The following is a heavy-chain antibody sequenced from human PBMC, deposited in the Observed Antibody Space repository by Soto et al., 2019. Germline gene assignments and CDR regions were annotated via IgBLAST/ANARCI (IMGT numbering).Heavy chain of an antibody. CDR3: ARCNCGTELELGQLVNCYYYGMDV. Sequence: SETLSLTCAVYGGSFSGYYWSWIRQPPGKGLERIGEINHSGSTNYNPSLKSRVTISVDTSKNQFSLKLSSVTAADTAVYYCARCNCGTELELGQLVNCYYYGMDVWGQGTTVTVS. V-gene: IGHV4-34*01. CDR1: GGSFSGYY. D-gene: IGHD1-7*01. J-gene: IGHJ6*02. CDR2: INHSGST.